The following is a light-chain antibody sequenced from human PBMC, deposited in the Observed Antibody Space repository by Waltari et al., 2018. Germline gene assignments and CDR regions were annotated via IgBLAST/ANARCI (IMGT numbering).Light chain of an antibody. J-gene: IGLJ3*02. CDR1: RSDVGGFNS. Sequence: QSALSQPASVSGSPGQSITISCPGARSDVGGFNSVSWYQQNPGKAPKLLIFETTKRPSGVSIRFSGSTSGNTASPTISGLQAEDEADYYCSSYASSNFLVFGGGTKVTVL. CDR3: SSYASSNFLV. CDR2: ETT. V-gene: IGLV2-14*01.